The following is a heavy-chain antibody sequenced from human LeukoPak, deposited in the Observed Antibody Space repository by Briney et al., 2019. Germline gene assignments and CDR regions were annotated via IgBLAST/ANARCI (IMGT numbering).Heavy chain of an antibody. D-gene: IGHD3-10*01. CDR1: GGSISSYY. CDR2: IYYSGST. CDR3: AKDGENNGWFGEFDY. J-gene: IGHJ4*02. V-gene: IGHV4-59*12. Sequence: PSQTLSLTCTVSGGSISSYYWSWIRQPPGKGLEWIGCIYYSGSTNYNPSLKSRVTISVGTSKNQFSLKLTSVTAADTAVYYCAKDGENNGWFGEFDYWGQGTLVTVSS.